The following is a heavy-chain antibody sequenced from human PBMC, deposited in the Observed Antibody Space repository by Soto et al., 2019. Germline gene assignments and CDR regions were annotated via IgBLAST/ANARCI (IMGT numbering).Heavy chain of an antibody. V-gene: IGHV3-74*01. J-gene: IGHJ6*04. Sequence: GSLRLSCAASGFTLSGRSMHWVRQAPGKGLVWVSGIDNAGTDSTYADSVKGRLTSSRDNAKNMLYLQMNSLRVEDTAVYYCARGWFGPDVWGKGTTVTGSS. D-gene: IGHD3-10*01. CDR2: IDNAGTDS. CDR1: GFTLSGRS. CDR3: ARGWFGPDV.